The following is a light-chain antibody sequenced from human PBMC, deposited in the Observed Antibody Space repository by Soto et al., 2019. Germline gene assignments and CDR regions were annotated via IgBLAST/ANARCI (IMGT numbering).Light chain of an antibody. CDR3: QQYYNTPRT. V-gene: IGKV4-1*01. J-gene: IGKJ1*01. CDR1: QSVLYSSYNKSY. Sequence: DIVMTQSPETLAVSLGERATINCKSSQSVLYSSYNKSYLAWYQQKPGQPPKLLIHWASTRESGVPDRFSGSGSGTDFTLTISSLQAEDVAVYYCQQYYNTPRTFGQGTKVDIK. CDR2: WAS.